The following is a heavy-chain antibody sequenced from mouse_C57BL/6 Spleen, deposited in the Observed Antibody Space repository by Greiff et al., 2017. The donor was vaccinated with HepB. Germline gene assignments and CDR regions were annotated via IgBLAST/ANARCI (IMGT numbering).Heavy chain of an antibody. D-gene: IGHD1-1*01. J-gene: IGHJ3*01. Sequence: VKLMESGAELVKPGASVKISCKASGYAFSSYWMNWVKQRPGKGLEWIGQIYPGDGDTNYNGKFKGKATLTADKSSSTAYMQLSSLTSEDSAVYFCARTHYGSSWFAYWGQGTLVTVSA. CDR1: GYAFSSYW. V-gene: IGHV1-80*01. CDR3: ARTHYGSSWFAY. CDR2: IYPGDGDT.